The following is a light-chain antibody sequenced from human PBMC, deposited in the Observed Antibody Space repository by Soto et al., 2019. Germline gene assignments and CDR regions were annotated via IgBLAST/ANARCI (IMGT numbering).Light chain of an antibody. CDR3: QQYDSYST. V-gene: IGKV1-5*01. J-gene: IGKJ1*01. CDR1: QSISIW. Sequence: DIQMTQSPSTLSALVGDRVTITCRASQSISIWLAWYQQKPGKAPKLLIYDVSSLASGVPSRFRGSGSGTQFTLTISSLQPDDFATYYCQQYDSYSTFGQGTKVEIK. CDR2: DVS.